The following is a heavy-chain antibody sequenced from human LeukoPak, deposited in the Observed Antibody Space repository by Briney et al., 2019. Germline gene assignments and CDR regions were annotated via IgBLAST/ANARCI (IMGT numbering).Heavy chain of an antibody. CDR2: ISGSAGST. CDR1: GFTFSSYA. D-gene: IGHD5-12*01. CDR3: AKDGPDSGYGFYYYYYYMDV. V-gene: IGHV3-23*01. Sequence: GGSLRLSCAASGFTFSSYAMSWVRQAPGKGLEWVSSISGSAGSTYYADSVKGRFTISRDNSKNTLYLQMNSLRAEDTAVYYCAKDGPDSGYGFYYYYYYMDVWGKGTTVTVSS. J-gene: IGHJ6*03.